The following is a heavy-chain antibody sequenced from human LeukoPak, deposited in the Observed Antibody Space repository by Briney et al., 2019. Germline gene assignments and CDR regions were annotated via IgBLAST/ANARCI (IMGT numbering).Heavy chain of an antibody. CDR2: FYYGGST. J-gene: IGHJ5*02. D-gene: IGHD2-15*01. CDR3: ARDRPGYCSGGSCYSGWDP. V-gene: IGHV4-31*03. Sequence: SETLSPTCTVSGGSISSGGYYWSWIRQHPGKGLEWIGFFYYGGSTYYNPSLKSRLTISIDTSENQFSLKVSSVTAADTAVYYCARDRPGYCSGGSCYSGWDPWGQGTLVTVSS. CDR1: GGSISSGGYY.